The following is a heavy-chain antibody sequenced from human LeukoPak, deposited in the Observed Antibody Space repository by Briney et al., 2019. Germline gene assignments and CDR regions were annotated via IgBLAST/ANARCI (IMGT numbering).Heavy chain of an antibody. CDR2: IYPGDSDT. CDR1: GYSSTSYW. D-gene: IGHD6-13*01. Sequence: GESLKISCKGSGYSSTSYWIGWVRQMPGKGLEWMGIIYPGDSDTRYSPSFQGQVTISADKSISTAYLQWSSLKASDTAMYYCARPLEQQLVLDALDIWGQGTMVTVSS. V-gene: IGHV5-51*01. CDR3: ARPLEQQLVLDALDI. J-gene: IGHJ3*02.